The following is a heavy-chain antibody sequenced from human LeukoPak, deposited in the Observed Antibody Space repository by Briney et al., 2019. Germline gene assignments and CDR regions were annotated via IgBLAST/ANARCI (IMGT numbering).Heavy chain of an antibody. CDR3: ARVSVDSGYFYLDF. CDR2: IIPMFATP. Sequence: ASVKVSCKASGGTFSRNTVSWVRQAPGQGLEWMGGIIPMFATPNYAQKFRGRVTVTTDESTSTAYMEFTSLRSEDTAVYYCARVSVDSGYFYLDFWGQGTQVTVSS. CDR1: GGTFSRNT. J-gene: IGHJ4*02. D-gene: IGHD3-22*01. V-gene: IGHV1-69*05.